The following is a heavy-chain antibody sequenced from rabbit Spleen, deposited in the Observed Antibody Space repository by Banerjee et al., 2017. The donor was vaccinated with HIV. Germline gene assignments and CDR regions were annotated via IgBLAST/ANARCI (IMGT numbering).Heavy chain of an antibody. CDR1: GFSFSSGW. CDR2: IYTGSGRT. CDR3: ARNFDL. V-gene: IGHV1S45*01. Sequence: QQQLVESGGGLVKPGASLTLTCKASGFSFSSGWMNWVRQAPGKGLEWIACIYTGSGRTYYPSWAKGRFTISKSSSTTVTLQMTSLTAADTATYFCARNFDLWGQGTLVTVS. J-gene: IGHJ4*01.